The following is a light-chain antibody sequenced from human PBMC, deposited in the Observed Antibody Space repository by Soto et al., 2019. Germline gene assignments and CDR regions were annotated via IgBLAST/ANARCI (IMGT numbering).Light chain of an antibody. CDR3: FSYAGSYIFV. V-gene: IGLV2-11*01. CDR1: SSDVGTYNY. J-gene: IGLJ1*01. Sequence: SELIQPRPVSGSPGQSVTISCTGTSSDVGTYNYVSWYRQHPGKAPKLMISDVSKRPSGVPDRFSGSKSDNTASLTISGLQAEDEGDFYCFSYAGSYIFVFGTGTRSPS. CDR2: DVS.